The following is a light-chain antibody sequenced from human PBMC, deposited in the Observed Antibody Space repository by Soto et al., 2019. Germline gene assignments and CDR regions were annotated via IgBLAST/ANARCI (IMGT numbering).Light chain of an antibody. CDR1: QDISNY. J-gene: IGKJ4*01. Sequence: DIQMTQSPSSLSASVGDRVTITCQTSQDISNYLNWYQQKPGKAPTLLIYDASNLETGVPSRFSGSGSGTEFTLTISILQPEDLATYYCQQYDNLPLTFGGGTKVELK. CDR2: DAS. V-gene: IGKV1-33*01. CDR3: QQYDNLPLT.